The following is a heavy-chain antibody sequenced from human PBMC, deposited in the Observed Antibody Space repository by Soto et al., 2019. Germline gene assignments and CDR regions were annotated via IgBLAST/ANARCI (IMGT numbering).Heavy chain of an antibody. V-gene: IGHV1-18*01. CDR2: ISTYNGNT. D-gene: IGHD3-22*01. CDR3: ARGKTDYYDNSAKYFLEY. CDR1: GYTFITYG. Sequence: QVQLVQSGAEVKKPGASVKVSCKASGYTFITYGVSWVRQAPGQGLDWLGWISTYNGNTRYAERLQGRVTMTTDTTTNTAYMELRNLRSDDTAVYYCARGKTDYYDNSAKYFLEYWGQGTLVTVSS. J-gene: IGHJ4*02.